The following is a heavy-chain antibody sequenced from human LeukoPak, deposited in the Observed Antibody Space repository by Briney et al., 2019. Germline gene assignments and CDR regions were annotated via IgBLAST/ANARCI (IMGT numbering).Heavy chain of an antibody. D-gene: IGHD2-15*01. J-gene: IGHJ4*02. CDR3: ALNPGGTVDY. CDR1: GFTFSHYG. V-gene: IGHV3-30*03. Sequence: GGFLRLSCAASGFTFSHYGVHWVRQAPGKGLEWVAVISYDGSNKYYADSVKGRFTISRDNSKNTVFLQMNSLRAEDTAVYYCALNPGGTVDYWGQGTLVTVSS. CDR2: ISYDGSNK.